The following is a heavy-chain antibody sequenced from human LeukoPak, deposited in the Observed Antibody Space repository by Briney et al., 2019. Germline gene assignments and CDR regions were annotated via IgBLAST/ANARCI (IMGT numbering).Heavy chain of an antibody. J-gene: IGHJ4*02. CDR3: ARSRVYCGGDCYRTFDY. V-gene: IGHV1-69*13. Sequence: SVKVSCKASGYTFTGYYMHWVRQAPGQGLEWMGGIIPIFGTANYAQKFQGRVTITADESTSTAYMELSSLRSEDTAVYYCARSRVYCGGDCYRTFDYWGQGTLVTVSS. D-gene: IGHD2-21*01. CDR1: GYTFTGYY. CDR2: IIPIFGTA.